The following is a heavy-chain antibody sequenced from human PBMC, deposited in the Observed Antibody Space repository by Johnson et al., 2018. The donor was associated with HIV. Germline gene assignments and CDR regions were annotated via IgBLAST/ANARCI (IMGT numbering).Heavy chain of an antibody. CDR2: ISWTSGSI. D-gene: IGHD2-21*02. CDR3: AKDISSGVAAIRAFDR. J-gene: IGHJ3*01. Sequence: QLVESGGGLVQPGTSLRLSCTASGFTFDDYDMYWVRPAPGQGLAWVFGISWTSGSITYAHPLTGRFTISSDNAKNSLYLQMNSLRAEDTALYYCAKDISSGVAAIRAFDRWGQGAMVTVSS. CDR1: GFTFDDYD. V-gene: IGHV3-9*01.